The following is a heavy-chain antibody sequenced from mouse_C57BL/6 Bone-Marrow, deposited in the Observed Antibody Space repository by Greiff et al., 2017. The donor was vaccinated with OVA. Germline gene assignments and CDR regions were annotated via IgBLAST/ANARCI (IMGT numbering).Heavy chain of an antibody. CDR3: ANPFYYDYDGDYFDY. CDR1: GFNIKDYY. J-gene: IGHJ2*01. CDR2: IDPEAGET. D-gene: IGHD2-4*01. Sequence: EVPLVESGAELVKPGASVKLSCTASGFNIKDYYMHWVKQRPEQGLEWIGRIDPEAGETKYAPKFQGKATITADTSSNTAYLQLSSLTSEDTAVYYCANPFYYDYDGDYFDYWGQGTTLTVSS. V-gene: IGHV14-2*01.